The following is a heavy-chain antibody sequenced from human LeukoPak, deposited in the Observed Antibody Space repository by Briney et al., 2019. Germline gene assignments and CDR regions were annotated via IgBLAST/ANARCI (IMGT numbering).Heavy chain of an antibody. CDR1: GFTFSSYG. CDR3: AKDLFLGIQLSYAFDI. D-gene: IGHD5-18*01. V-gene: IGHV3-30*18. CDR2: ISYDGSNK. Sequence: GGSLRLSCAASGFTFSSYGMHWVRQAPGKGLEWVAVISYDGSNKYYSDSVKGRFTISRDNSKNPLYLQMNSLRAEDTAVYYCAKDLFLGIQLSYAFDIWGQGTMVTVSS. J-gene: IGHJ3*02.